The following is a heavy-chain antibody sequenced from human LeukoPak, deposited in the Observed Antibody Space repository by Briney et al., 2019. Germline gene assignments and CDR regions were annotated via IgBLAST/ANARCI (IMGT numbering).Heavy chain of an antibody. D-gene: IGHD3-10*01. V-gene: IGHV5-51*01. CDR1: GYSFTSYW. CDR2: IYPGDSDT. CDR3: ARISGITMVRGVIAAFDI. Sequence: GESLKISCKGSGYSFTSYWIGWVRQMPGKGLEWMGIIYPGDSDTRYSPSFQGQVTISADKSISTAYLQWSSLKASDTAMYYCARISGITMVRGVIAAFDIWGQGTMVTVSS. J-gene: IGHJ3*02.